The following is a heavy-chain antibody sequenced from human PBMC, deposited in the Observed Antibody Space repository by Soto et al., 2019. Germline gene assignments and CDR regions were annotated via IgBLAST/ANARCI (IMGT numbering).Heavy chain of an antibody. V-gene: IGHV3-33*08. CDR1: GLTFSSYS. J-gene: IGHJ3*02. D-gene: IGHD2-8*01. CDR2: IWYDGSNK. CDR3: AGEHNNGESNGFDI. Sequence: PGGSLRLSCAASGLTFSSYSIHWVRQAPGKGLEWVAVIWYDGSNKFYADSVKGRFTISRDNSKSTLSLEMNSLRPEDTAVYYCAGEHNNGESNGFDIWGQGTMVTVSS.